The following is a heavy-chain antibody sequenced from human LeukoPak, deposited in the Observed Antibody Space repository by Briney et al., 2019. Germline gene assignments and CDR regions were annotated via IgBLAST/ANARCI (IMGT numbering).Heavy chain of an antibody. V-gene: IGHV4-39*07. CDR3: ARADYGDYAPYFEN. CDR2: IYHSGST. CDR1: GGSVSSNGHY. J-gene: IGHJ4*02. D-gene: IGHD4-17*01. Sequence: SETLSLTCTVSGGSVSSNGHYWNWIRQPPEKGLEWIGEIYHSGSTNYNPSLKSRVTISVDKSKNQLSLKLTSVTAADTAVYYCARADYGDYAPYFENWGQGTLVTVSS.